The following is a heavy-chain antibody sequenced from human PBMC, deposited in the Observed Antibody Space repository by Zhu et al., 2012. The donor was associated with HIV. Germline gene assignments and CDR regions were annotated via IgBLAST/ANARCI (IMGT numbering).Heavy chain of an antibody. J-gene: IGHJ5*02. D-gene: IGHD6-13*01. CDR2: IHYTGSI. CDR1: GGSISDNNYY. CDR3: ARPRAAAGTRWLDP. V-gene: IGHV4-39*02. Sequence: QVQLQESGPGLVKTSETLSLNCAVSGGSISDNNYYWGWIRQPPGKGLEWIGSIHYTGSIYYNPSLKSRVTISVDTSKNHLSLKLRSVTAADTAVYYCARPRAAAGTRWLDPWGQGILVTVSS.